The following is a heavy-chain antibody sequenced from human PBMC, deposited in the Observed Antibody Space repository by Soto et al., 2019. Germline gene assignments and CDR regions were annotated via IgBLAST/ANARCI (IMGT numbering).Heavy chain of an antibody. V-gene: IGHV4-31*03. Sequence: PSETLSLTCTVSGGSISSGGYYWSWIRQHPGKGLEWIGYIYYSGSTYYNPSLKSRVTISVDTSKNQFSLKLSSVTAADTAVYYCARGSGYHYVVWFDPWGQGTLVTVSS. CDR1: GGSISSGGYY. CDR2: IYYSGST. CDR3: ARGSGYHYVVWFDP. J-gene: IGHJ5*02. D-gene: IGHD5-12*01.